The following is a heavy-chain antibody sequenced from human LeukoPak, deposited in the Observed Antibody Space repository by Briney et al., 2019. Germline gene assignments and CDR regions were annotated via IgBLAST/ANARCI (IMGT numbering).Heavy chain of an antibody. Sequence: SVKVSCKTSGYPFTHYYITWVRQAPGQGLEWMGWVSGYNAKTSYAQKLQGRVTMTIETSTTTAYMELESLRSDDTAVYYCARETSTTWPPRYFQHWGQGTLVAVSS. CDR3: ARETSTTWPPRYFQH. V-gene: IGHV1-18*01. CDR1: GYPFTHYY. J-gene: IGHJ1*01. D-gene: IGHD1-14*01. CDR2: VSGYNAKT.